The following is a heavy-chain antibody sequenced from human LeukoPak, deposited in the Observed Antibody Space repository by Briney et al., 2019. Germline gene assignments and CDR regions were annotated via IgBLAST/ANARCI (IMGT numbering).Heavy chain of an antibody. J-gene: IGHJ4*02. V-gene: IGHV4-30-4*01. CDR1: GGSISSGDYY. CDR2: IYYSGST. CDR3: ARETLQYQLITVNYFGY. Sequence: SATLSLTCTVSGGSISSGDYYWSWIRQPPGKGLEWIGYIYYSGSTYYNPSLKSRVTVSVDTSKNQFSLKLSSVTAADTAVYYCARETLQYQLITVNYFGYWGQGTLVTVSS. D-gene: IGHD2-2*01.